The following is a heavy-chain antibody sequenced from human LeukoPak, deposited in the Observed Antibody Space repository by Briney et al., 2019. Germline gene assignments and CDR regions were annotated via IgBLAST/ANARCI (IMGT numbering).Heavy chain of an antibody. D-gene: IGHD5-24*01. V-gene: IGHV3-48*03. CDR3: ARDQGRWLQLLAY. CDR1: GFTLSSYE. J-gene: IGHJ4*02. Sequence: GGSLRLSCAASGFTLSSYEMNWVRQAPGKGLEWVSHISSSGNTIFYADSLKGRFTISRDNSKNTLYLQMNGLRAEDTAVYYCARDQGRWLQLLAYWGQGTLVTVSS. CDR2: ISSSGNTI.